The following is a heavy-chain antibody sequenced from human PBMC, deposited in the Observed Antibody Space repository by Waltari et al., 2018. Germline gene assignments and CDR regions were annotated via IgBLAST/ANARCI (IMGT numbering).Heavy chain of an antibody. CDR1: GYTFTDYY. D-gene: IGHD3-10*01. V-gene: IGHV1-69-2*01. CDR3: ATLRGLWFGELPADWFDP. CDR2: VDPEDGET. Sequence: EVQLVQSGAEVKKPGATVKISCKASGYTFTDYYMHWVQQAPGKGLEWMGRVDPEDGETIYAEKFQGRVTITADTSTDTAYMELSSLRSEDTAVYYCATLRGLWFGELPADWFDPWGQGTLVTVSS. J-gene: IGHJ5*02.